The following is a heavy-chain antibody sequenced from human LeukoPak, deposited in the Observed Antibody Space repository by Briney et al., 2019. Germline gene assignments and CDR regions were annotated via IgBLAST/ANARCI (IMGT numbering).Heavy chain of an antibody. J-gene: IGHJ6*03. CDR3: ARGGGKSGLILYYYYMDV. Sequence: PSETLSLTCTVSGGSISSGDYYWSWIRRPPGKGLEWIGYIYYSGSTYYNPSLKSRVTISVDTSKNQFSLKLSSVTAADTAVYYCARGGGKSGLILYYYYMDVWGKGTTVTVSS. D-gene: IGHD2-8*01. CDR1: GGSISSGDYY. V-gene: IGHV4-30-4*08. CDR2: IYYSGST.